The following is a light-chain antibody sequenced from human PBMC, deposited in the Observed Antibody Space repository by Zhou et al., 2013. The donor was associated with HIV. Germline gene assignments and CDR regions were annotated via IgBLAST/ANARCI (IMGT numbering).Light chain of an antibody. J-gene: IGKJ2*03. Sequence: DIQMTQSPSSLSASVGDRVTITCRASQFISNYLNWYQQKPGQAPKLLIYAASSLHTLESEVPSRFSGSGSGTDYTLTISSLQPEDFATYYCQQYYSIPLYSFGLGDQAGHQ. V-gene: IGKV1-NL1*01. CDR3: QQYYSIPLYS. CDR1: QFISNY. CDR2: AAS.